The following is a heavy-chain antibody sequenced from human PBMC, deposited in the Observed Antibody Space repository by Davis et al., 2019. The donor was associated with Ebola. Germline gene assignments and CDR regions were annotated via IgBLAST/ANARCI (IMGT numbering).Heavy chain of an antibody. D-gene: IGHD2-15*01. CDR3: ARDKAACSGGSCYSVWFDP. Sequence: MPSETLSLTCTVSGGSISSSSYYWSWIRQPPGKGLEWIGYIYYSGGTNYNPSLKSRVTISVDTSKNQFSLKLSSVTAADTAVYYCARDKAACSGGSCYSVWFDPWGQGTLVTVSS. CDR2: IYYSGGT. CDR1: GGSISSSSYY. J-gene: IGHJ5*02. V-gene: IGHV4-61*01.